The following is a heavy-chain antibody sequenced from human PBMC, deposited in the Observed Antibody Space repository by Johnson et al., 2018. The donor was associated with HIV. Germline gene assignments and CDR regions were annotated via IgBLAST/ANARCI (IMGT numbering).Heavy chain of an antibody. V-gene: IGHV3-66*01. Sequence: VQLVESGGGVVQPGRSLRLSCAASGFTFSNYWMSWVRQAPGKGLEWVSVIYSSGSTYYTDSVKGRFTTSRDNSKNTVYLKMNSLRAEDTAVYYCARVHPAVAGNDAFDIWGQGTMVTVSS. CDR2: IYSSGST. D-gene: IGHD6-19*01. CDR1: GFTFSNYW. J-gene: IGHJ3*02. CDR3: ARVHPAVAGNDAFDI.